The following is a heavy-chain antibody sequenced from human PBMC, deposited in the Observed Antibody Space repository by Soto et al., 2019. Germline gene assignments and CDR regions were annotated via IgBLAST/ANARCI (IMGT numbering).Heavy chain of an antibody. CDR2: IYYSGSI. CDR3: PRQRSGWYNRVAP. J-gene: IGHJ5*02. CDR1: GGSISRSGYY. V-gene: IGHV4-39*01. Sequence: SETLCLSCSGSGGSISRSGYYLGWIRQPPGKGLEWIGSIYYSGSIYYNPSLKSRVTISVDTSKNQFSLKLSSVTAAETAFYYCPRQRSGWYNRVAPRGQAPFVT. D-gene: IGHD6-19*01.